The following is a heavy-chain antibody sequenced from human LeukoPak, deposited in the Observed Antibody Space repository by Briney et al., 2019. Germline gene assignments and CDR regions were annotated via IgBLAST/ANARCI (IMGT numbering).Heavy chain of an antibody. CDR1: GFTFSSYA. D-gene: IGHD3-3*01. CDR3: ARDRGVVIMSPNDY. V-gene: IGHV3-30-3*01. Sequence: GRSLRLSCAASGFTFSSYAMHWVRQAPGKGLEWVAVIPYDGSNKYYADSVKGRFTISRDNSKNTLYLQMNSLRAEDTAVYYCARDRGVVIMSPNDYWGQGTLVTVSS. CDR2: IPYDGSNK. J-gene: IGHJ4*02.